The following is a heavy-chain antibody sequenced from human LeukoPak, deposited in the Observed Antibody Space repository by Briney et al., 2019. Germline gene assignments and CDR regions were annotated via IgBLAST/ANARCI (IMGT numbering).Heavy chain of an antibody. J-gene: IGHJ6*02. CDR3: ARVAVVAAAGTLHYGMDV. V-gene: IGHV4-31*03. CDR1: GGSISSSSYY. D-gene: IGHD6-13*01. Sequence: SSETLSLTCTVSGGSISSSSYYWSWIRQHPGKGLEWIGYIYYSGSTYYNPSLKSRVTISVDTSKNQFSLKLSSVTAADTAVYYCARVAVVAAAGTLHYGMDVWGQGTTVTVSS. CDR2: IYYSGST.